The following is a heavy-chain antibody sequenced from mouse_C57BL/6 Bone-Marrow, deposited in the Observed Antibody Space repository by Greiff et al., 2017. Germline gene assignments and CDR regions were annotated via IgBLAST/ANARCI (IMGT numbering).Heavy chain of an antibody. D-gene: IGHD2-4*01. CDR3: TRFHYDLYYYAMDY. V-gene: IGHV1-15*01. Sequence: VQLVESGAELVRPGASVTLSCKASGYTFTDYEMHWVKQTPVHGLEWIGAIDPETGGTAYNQKFKGKAILTADKSSSTAYMELRSLTSEDSAVYYCTRFHYDLYYYAMDYWGQGTSVTVSS. CDR2: IDPETGGT. J-gene: IGHJ4*01. CDR1: GYTFTDYE.